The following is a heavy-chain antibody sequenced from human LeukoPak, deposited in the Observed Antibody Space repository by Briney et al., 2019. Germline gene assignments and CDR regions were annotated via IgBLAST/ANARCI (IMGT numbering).Heavy chain of an antibody. D-gene: IGHD1-1*01. CDR1: GFTFSSFA. J-gene: IGHJ4*02. CDR3: AKANWVSNADAVW. V-gene: IGHV3-23*01. CDR2: VSGSGGGT. Sequence: GGSLRLSCAASGFTFSSFAMSWVRQAPGMGLEWVSSVSGSGGGTYYADSVKGRFTLSRDDSRNTVYLQLNNLRVEDTAIYYCAKANWVSNADAVWWGQGTQVTVSS.